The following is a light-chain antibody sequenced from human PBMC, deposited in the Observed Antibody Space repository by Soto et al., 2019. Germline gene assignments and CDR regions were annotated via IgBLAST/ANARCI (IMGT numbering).Light chain of an antibody. Sequence: EIVLTQSPATLSVSPGETATLSCRASQSVGSAVAWYQHRPGQAPRLLIVAASIRATGVPGRFSGGGSVTEFTLAISGLQSEDFAVYYCQHYINWPPLTFGGGTTVDIK. V-gene: IGKV3-15*01. CDR3: QHYINWPPLT. J-gene: IGKJ4*01. CDR1: QSVGSA. CDR2: AAS.